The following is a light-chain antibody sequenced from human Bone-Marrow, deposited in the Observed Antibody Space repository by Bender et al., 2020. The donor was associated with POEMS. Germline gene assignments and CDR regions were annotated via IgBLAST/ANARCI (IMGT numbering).Light chain of an antibody. CDR2: EVY. J-gene: IGLJ3*02. V-gene: IGLV2-14*01. Sequence: QSGMTQPASVSGSPGQSITISCTGAISDVGGYTYVSWYQQHPGNAPKLMIYEVYHRHSGVSTRFSGSKSGNTASLTISGLQAEDEADYYCNSYTSRSTPLFGGGTKLTVL. CDR3: NSYTSRSTPL. CDR1: ISDVGGYTY.